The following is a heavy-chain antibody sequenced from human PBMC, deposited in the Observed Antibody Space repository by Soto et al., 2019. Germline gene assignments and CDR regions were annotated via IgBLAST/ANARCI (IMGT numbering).Heavy chain of an antibody. V-gene: IGHV3-49*04. CDR3: TRVSEIEGYDFWSGYEYYYYGMDV. J-gene: IGHJ6*02. CDR2: IRNQSYQETT. D-gene: IGHD3-3*01. CDR1: GFPFDDFA. Sequence: GGSLRLSCTGSGFPFDDFAINWVRQAPGKGLEWVGLIRNQSYQETTEYAAAVKGRFTISRDTSNGIAYLQMNSLNIEDSAVYYCTRVSEIEGYDFWSGYEYYYYGMDVWGQGTTVTVSS.